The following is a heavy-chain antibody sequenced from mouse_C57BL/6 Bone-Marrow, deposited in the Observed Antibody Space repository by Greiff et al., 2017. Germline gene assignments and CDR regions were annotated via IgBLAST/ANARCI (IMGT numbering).Heavy chain of an antibody. J-gene: IGHJ3*01. CDR2: INYDGSST. Sequence: EVNLVESEGGLVQPGSSLKLSCTASGFTFSDYYMAWVRQAPEKGLEWVANINYDGSSTYYLDSLKSRFIISRDNAKNILYLQMSSLKSEDTATYYCARGYGGFAYWGQGTLVTVSA. V-gene: IGHV5-16*01. CDR3: ARGYGGFAY. D-gene: IGHD1-1*02. CDR1: GFTFSDYY.